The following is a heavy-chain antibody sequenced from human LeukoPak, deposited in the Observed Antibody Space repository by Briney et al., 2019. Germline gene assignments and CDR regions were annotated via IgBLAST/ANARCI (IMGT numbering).Heavy chain of an antibody. V-gene: IGHV3-7*01. D-gene: IGHD1-1*01. J-gene: IGHJ6*03. CDR3: ARDQAGIPGGYYYYYMDV. Sequence: PGGSLRLSCAASGFTFSSYWMSWVRQAPGKGLEWVANIKQDGSEKYYVDSVKGRFTISRDNAKNSLYLQMNSLRAEDTAVYYCARDQAGIPGGYYYYYMDVWGKGTTVTVSS. CDR1: GFTFSSYW. CDR2: IKQDGSEK.